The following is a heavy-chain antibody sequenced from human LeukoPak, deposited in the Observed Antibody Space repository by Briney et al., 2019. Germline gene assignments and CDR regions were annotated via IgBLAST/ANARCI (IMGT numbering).Heavy chain of an antibody. CDR2: IYYSGST. CDR1: GGSISSYY. V-gene: IGHV4-59*01. Sequence: TSETLSLTCTVSGGSISSYYWSWIRQPPGKGLEWIGYIYYSGSTNYNPSLKSRVTISVDTSKNQFSLKLSSVTAADTAVYYCARSRRPSARGSCYSFDYWGQGTLVTVSS. D-gene: IGHD2-15*01. J-gene: IGHJ4*02. CDR3: ARSRRPSARGSCYSFDY.